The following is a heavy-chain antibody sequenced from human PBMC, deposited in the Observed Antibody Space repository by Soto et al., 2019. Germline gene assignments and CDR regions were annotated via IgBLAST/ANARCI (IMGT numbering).Heavy chain of an antibody. Sequence: ASVKVSCKASGYTFTGYYMHWVRQAPGQGLEWMGWINPNSGGANYAQKFQGWVTMTRDTSISTADMELSRLRSADTAVYYCARDPLSPYAGYCTNGVCYKPSYYFDYWGQGTLVTVSS. CDR3: ARDPLSPYAGYCTNGVCYKPSYYFDY. V-gene: IGHV1-2*04. J-gene: IGHJ4*02. CDR1: GYTFTGYY. D-gene: IGHD2-8*01. CDR2: INPNSGGA.